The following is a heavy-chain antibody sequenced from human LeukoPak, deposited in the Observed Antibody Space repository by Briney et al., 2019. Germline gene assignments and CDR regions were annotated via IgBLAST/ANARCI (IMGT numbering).Heavy chain of an antibody. CDR1: GASISSFY. Sequence: PSETLSLTCTVSGASISSFYWSWIRQSPGKGLEWIGYMYRSETSNYNPSLKSRVTISVDTSKNQFSLKLSSVTAADTAVYYCARPPKLTPGLLWYFDLWGRGTLVTVSS. CDR3: ARPPKLTPGLLWYFDL. V-gene: IGHV4-59*12. CDR2: MYRSETS. D-gene: IGHD4-23*01. J-gene: IGHJ2*01.